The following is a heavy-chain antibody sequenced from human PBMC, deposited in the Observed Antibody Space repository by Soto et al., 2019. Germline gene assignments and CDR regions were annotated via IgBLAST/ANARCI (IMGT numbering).Heavy chain of an antibody. D-gene: IGHD3-22*01. CDR3: PKGSYYYDSSGYSH. CDR1: VFTFSSYA. V-gene: IGHV3-23*01. J-gene: IGHJ4*01. CDR2: LSRSGRST. Sequence: GGSLRLSCASSVFTFSSYAMSWVRHAPGKGLESVSALSRSGRSTYYADSVKGRFTICRDNSKNTLYLQMNRLRAEDTAVYYCPKGSYYYDSSGYSHWGHGTMVTVSS.